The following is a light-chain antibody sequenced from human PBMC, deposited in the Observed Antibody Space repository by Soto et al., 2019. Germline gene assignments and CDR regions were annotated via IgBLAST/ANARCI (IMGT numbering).Light chain of an antibody. CDR2: EAS. Sequence: EIVLTQSPATLSLSPGERATLSCRASQSVSSYLAWYQQKPGQAPRRLIYEASSRATGIPARFSGSGSGTDFTLTISSREPEDFAVYYCQQRSNWPYTFGQGNKLEIK. J-gene: IGKJ2*01. V-gene: IGKV3-11*01. CDR3: QQRSNWPYT. CDR1: QSVSSY.